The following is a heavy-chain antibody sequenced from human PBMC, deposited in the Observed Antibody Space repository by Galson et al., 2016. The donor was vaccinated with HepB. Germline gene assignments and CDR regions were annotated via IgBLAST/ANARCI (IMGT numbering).Heavy chain of an antibody. CDR3: VKATLASVTGRDAFDL. J-gene: IGHJ3*01. Sequence: SLKLSCAASGFVFHEFAIHWVRQVPGKGLQWVSGIGWNSGNSAYEDSVKGRFTISRDNGKSSLYLQMDSLRAEDTAVYYCVKATLASVTGRDAFDLWGQGTMV. V-gene: IGHV3-9*01. CDR1: GFVFHEFA. D-gene: IGHD1-14*01. CDR2: IGWNSGNS.